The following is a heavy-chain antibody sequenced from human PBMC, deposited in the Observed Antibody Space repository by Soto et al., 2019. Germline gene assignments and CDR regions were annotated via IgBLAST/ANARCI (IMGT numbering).Heavy chain of an antibody. Sequence: QVQLVESGGGVVQPGRSLRLSCAASGFTFSNYAMHWVRQAPGKGLEWVAVISYDGSNKYYADSVKGRFTISRDNSKNTLYLQMNSLRAEDTAVYYCARDTRRAESQWLAPYYYTMDVWGQGTTVTVSS. CDR1: GFTFSNYA. V-gene: IGHV3-30-3*01. D-gene: IGHD6-19*01. J-gene: IGHJ6*02. CDR2: ISYDGSNK. CDR3: ARDTRRAESQWLAPYYYTMDV.